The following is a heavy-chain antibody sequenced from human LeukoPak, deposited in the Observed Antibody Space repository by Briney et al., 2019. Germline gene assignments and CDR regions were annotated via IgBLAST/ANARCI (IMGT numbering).Heavy chain of an antibody. Sequence: GGSLRLSCAASGFTFSSYSMNWVRQAPGKGLEWVSSISSSSGYIYYADSVKGRFTISRDNAKNSLYLQMNSVRAEDTAVYYCARDGGYYYGNYWGQGTLVTVSS. CDR2: ISSSSGYI. D-gene: IGHD3-22*01. V-gene: IGHV3-21*01. CDR3: ARDGGYYYGNY. J-gene: IGHJ4*02. CDR1: GFTFSSYS.